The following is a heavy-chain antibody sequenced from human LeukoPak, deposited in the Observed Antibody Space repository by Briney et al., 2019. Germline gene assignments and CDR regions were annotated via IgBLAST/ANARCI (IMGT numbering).Heavy chain of an antibody. D-gene: IGHD3-10*01. CDR2: IYYSGTT. CDR3: ARGGFYGHPFDF. V-gene: IGHV4-39*07. Sequence: SETLSLTCIVSGGSISSSIYYWGWIRQPPGKGLEWIGSIYYSGTTYYNPSLESRVSISVDTSNNQVSLNLNSVTAADTAVYFCARGGFYGHPFDFGGQGTLVTVSS. CDR1: GGSISSSIYY. J-gene: IGHJ4*02.